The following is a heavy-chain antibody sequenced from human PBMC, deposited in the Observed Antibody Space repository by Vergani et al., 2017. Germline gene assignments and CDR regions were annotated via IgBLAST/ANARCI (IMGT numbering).Heavy chain of an antibody. CDR1: GFTFSSYW. D-gene: IGHD6-13*01. Sequence: EVQLVESGGGLVQPGGSLRLSCAASGFTFSSYWMSWVRQAPGKGLEWVANIKQDGSEKYYVDSVKGRFTISRDNAKNSLYLQMNSLRAEDTAVYYCARALAAAGKHNYYYYGMDVWGQGTTVTVSS. V-gene: IGHV3-7*01. CDR3: ARALAAAGKHNYYYYGMDV. CDR2: IKQDGSEK. J-gene: IGHJ6*02.